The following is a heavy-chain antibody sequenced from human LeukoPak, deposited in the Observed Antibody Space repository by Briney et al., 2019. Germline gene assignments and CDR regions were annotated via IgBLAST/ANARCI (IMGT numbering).Heavy chain of an antibody. CDR1: GFTFSSYS. CDR2: ISSSSSYI. CDR3: VREGGSDWYSGWFDP. Sequence: SGGSLRLSCAASGFTFSSYSMNWVRQAPGKGLEWVSSISSSSSYIYYADSVKGRFTISRDNAKNSLYLQMDSLRVEDTAFYFCVREGGSDWYSGWFDPWGQGTLVTVSS. D-gene: IGHD6-19*01. J-gene: IGHJ5*02. V-gene: IGHV3-21*01.